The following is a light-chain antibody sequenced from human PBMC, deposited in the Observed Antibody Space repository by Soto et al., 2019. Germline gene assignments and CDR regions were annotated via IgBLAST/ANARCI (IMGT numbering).Light chain of an antibody. CDR2: EVS. CDR3: TSYTGDDFTFV. Sequence: QSALTQPPSASGSLGQSVPISCTGTSSDIGTYDYVSWYQQHPGRAPKLIIFEVSKRPLGVPDRFSGSKSGNTASLIVSGLQPDDEAEYHCTSYTGDDFTFVFGTGTKLTVL. V-gene: IGLV2-8*01. J-gene: IGLJ1*01. CDR1: SSDIGTYDY.